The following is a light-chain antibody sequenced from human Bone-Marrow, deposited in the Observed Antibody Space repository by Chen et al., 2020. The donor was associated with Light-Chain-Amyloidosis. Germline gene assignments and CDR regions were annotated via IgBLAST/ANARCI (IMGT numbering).Light chain of an antibody. CDR1: NIGSTS. CDR2: DDS. J-gene: IGLJ3*02. Sequence: SYVLTQPSSVSVDPGQTATIACGGNNIGSTSVHWYQQTPGQGPLLVVYDDSDRPSGIPERLSGSNSGNTATLTISRVEAGDEADYYCQVWDRSSDRPVFGGGTKLTVL. V-gene: IGLV3-21*02. CDR3: QVWDRSSDRPV.